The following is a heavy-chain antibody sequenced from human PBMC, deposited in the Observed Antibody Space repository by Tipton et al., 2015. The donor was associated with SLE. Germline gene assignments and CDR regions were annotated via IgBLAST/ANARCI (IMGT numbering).Heavy chain of an antibody. CDR1: GGSFSGYY. CDR2: INHSGST. D-gene: IGHD2-2*01. J-gene: IGHJ5*02. CDR3: ARSGAIVPAVINWLDP. Sequence: TLSLTCAVYGGSFSGYYWSWIRQPPGKGLEWIGEINHSGSTNYNPSLKSRVTISVDTSRNQFSLNLSSVTAADTAVYYCARSGAIVPAVINWLDPWGQGTLITVSS. V-gene: IGHV4-34*01.